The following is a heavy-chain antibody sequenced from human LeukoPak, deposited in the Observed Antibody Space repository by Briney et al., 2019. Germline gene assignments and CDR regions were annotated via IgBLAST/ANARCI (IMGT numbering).Heavy chain of an antibody. J-gene: IGHJ4*02. CDR2: INHSGST. Sequence: SETLSLTCAVYGGSFSGYYWSWIRQPPGKGLEWIGEINHSGSTNYNPSLKSRVTISVDTSKNQFSLKLSSVTAADTAVYYCARAGATKVDYWGQGTLVTVSP. V-gene: IGHV4-34*01. CDR1: GGSFSGYY. CDR3: ARAGATKVDY. D-gene: IGHD1-26*01.